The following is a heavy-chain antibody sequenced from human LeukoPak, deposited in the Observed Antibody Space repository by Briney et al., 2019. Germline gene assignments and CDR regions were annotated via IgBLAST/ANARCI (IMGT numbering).Heavy chain of an antibody. Sequence: PGASVKVSCKASGYTFTSYGISWVRQAPGQGLEWMGWISAYNGNTNYAQKLRGRVTMTTDTSTSTAYMELRSLRSDDTAVYYCAVNYCSSTSCYPNWFDPWGQGTLVTVSS. D-gene: IGHD2-2*01. V-gene: IGHV1-18*01. CDR2: ISAYNGNT. CDR3: AVNYCSSTSCYPNWFDP. CDR1: GYTFTSYG. J-gene: IGHJ5*02.